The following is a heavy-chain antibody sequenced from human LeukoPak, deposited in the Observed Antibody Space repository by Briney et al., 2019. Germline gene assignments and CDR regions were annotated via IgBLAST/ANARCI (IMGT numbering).Heavy chain of an antibody. Sequence: SETLSLTCTVSGGSVSSYYWSWIRQPPGKGLEWIGYTYYSGNTIYNPSLRGRVTISVDTSKNQFSLNLSSVTAADTAVYYCARYSDNWFDPWGQGTLVTVSS. V-gene: IGHV4-59*02. CDR3: ARYSDNWFDP. CDR1: GGSVSSYY. D-gene: IGHD6-13*01. CDR2: TYYSGNT. J-gene: IGHJ5*02.